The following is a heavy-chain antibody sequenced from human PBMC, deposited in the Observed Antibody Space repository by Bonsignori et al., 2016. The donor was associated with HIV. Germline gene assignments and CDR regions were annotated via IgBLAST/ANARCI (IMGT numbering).Heavy chain of an antibody. J-gene: IGHJ5*02. CDR1: GYSISSGYY. Sequence: SETLSLTCAVSGYSISSGYYWGWIRQPPGKGLEWIGSIYHSGSTYYNPSLKSRVTISVDTSKNQFSLKLSSVTAADTAVYYCARSPDFWSGYYGWFDPWGQGTLVTVSS. D-gene: IGHD3-3*01. V-gene: IGHV4-38-2*01. CDR2: IYHSGST. CDR3: ARSPDFWSGYYGWFDP.